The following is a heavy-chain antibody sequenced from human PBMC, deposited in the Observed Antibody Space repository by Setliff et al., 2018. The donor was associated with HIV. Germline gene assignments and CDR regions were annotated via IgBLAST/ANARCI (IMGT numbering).Heavy chain of an antibody. D-gene: IGHD3-22*01. Sequence: ASVKVSCKVSGYSLTELSIHWVRQAPGAGREWMGGFDPEDDETVYAEKFQGRVTMTEDTSTDTAYMELSSLRSEDTAVYYCARESPMLVVVIEDAFDIWGQGTMVTVSS. CDR2: FDPEDDET. V-gene: IGHV1-24*01. CDR3: ARESPMLVVVIEDAFDI. J-gene: IGHJ3*02. CDR1: GYSLTELS.